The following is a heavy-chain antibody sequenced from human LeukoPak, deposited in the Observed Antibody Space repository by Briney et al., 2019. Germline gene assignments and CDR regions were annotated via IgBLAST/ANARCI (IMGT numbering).Heavy chain of an antibody. CDR1: GGTFSSYA. J-gene: IGHJ4*02. CDR3: ARGLSGYYPPFDY. Sequence: SVKVSCKASGGTFSSYAISRVRQAPGQGLEWMGGIIPIFGTANYAQKFQGRVTITADESTSTAYMELSSLRSEDTAVYYCARGLSGYYPPFDYWGQGTLVTVSS. D-gene: IGHD3-22*01. CDR2: IIPIFGTA. V-gene: IGHV1-69*13.